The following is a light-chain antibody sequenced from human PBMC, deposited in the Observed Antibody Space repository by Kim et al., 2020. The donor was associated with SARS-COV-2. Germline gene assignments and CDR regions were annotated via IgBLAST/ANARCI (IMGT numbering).Light chain of an antibody. J-gene: IGLJ3*02. Sequence: QSALTQPASVSGSPGQSITISCAGSSSDVGGYNLVSWYQQHPGKAPKLIIYYVIKRPSGVSNRFSGSKSGNKASLSISGLQPEDEADYYCSSGTSTFTWVFGGGTQLTVL. CDR2: YVI. CDR1: SSDVGGYNL. V-gene: IGLV2-14*03. CDR3: SSGTSTFTWV.